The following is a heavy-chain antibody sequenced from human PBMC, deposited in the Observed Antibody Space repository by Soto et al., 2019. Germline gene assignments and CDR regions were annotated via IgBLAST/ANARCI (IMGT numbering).Heavy chain of an antibody. CDR2: ITGSGDST. D-gene: IGHD6-19*01. CDR1: GFTFSSYA. Sequence: EVQLLESGGGLVQPGGSLRLSCTISGFTFSSYAMSWVRQAPGKGLECVSSITGSGDSTYYADSVKGRFSISRDKSKNTLYLQMNSLRAEDTAVYYGANDLQFSGWLSAQTFDYWGQGTQVTVSS. V-gene: IGHV3-23*01. CDR3: ANDLQFSGWLSAQTFDY. J-gene: IGHJ4*02.